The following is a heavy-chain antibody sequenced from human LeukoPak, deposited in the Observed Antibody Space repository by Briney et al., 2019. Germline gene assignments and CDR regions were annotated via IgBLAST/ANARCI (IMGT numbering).Heavy chain of an antibody. Sequence: GGSLRLSCAASGFTFSSYAMSWVRQAPGKGLEWVSAISGSGGSTYYADSVKGRFTISRDNSKNTLYLQMNSLRAEDTAVYYCAKEAYCSGTSCAQGGAFDIWGQGTMVTVSS. D-gene: IGHD2-2*01. J-gene: IGHJ3*02. CDR1: GFTFSSYA. CDR2: ISGSGGST. CDR3: AKEAYCSGTSCAQGGAFDI. V-gene: IGHV3-23*01.